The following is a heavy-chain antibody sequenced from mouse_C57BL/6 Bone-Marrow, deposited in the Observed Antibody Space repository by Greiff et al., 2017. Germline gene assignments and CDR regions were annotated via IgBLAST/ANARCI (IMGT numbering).Heavy chain of an antibody. CDR2: LYPGSGST. V-gene: IGHV1-55*01. J-gene: IGHJ1*03. D-gene: IGHD2-1*01. Sequence: QVQLQQPGAELVKPGASVKMSCKASGYTFTSYWITWVKQRPGQGLEWIGDLYPGSGSTNYNEKFKSKATLTVATSSSTAYMQLSSLTSEDSAVYYCDIYYGNYGWYFDVWGTGTTVTVSS. CDR3: DIYYGNYGWYFDV. CDR1: GYTFTSYW.